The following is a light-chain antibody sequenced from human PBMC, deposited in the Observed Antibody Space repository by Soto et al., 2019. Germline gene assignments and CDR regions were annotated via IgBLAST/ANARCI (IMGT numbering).Light chain of an antibody. Sequence: QSVLTQPPSASGSPGQSVTISCTGTSSDVGGYNYVSWYQQHPGKAPKLMIYEVSKRPSGVPDRFSGSKSGNTASLTVSGLQAEDEADYYRSSYAGSNNFVVFGTGTKVTVL. V-gene: IGLV2-8*01. J-gene: IGLJ1*01. CDR1: SSDVGGYNY. CDR3: SSYAGSNNFVV. CDR2: EVS.